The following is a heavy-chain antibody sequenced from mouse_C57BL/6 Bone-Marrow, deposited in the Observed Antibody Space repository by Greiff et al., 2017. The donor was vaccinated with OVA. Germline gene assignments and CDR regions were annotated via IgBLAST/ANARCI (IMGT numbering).Heavy chain of an antibody. V-gene: IGHV14-4*01. CDR2: IDPENGDT. CDR1: GFNIKDDY. CDR3: STYRY. J-gene: IGHJ2*01. Sequence: EVQLQQSGAELVRPGASVKLSCTASGFNIKDDYMHWVKERPEQGLEWIGWIDPENGDTEYASKFQGKATITADTSSKTVYLHLSSLTSEDTSVYYRSTYRYWGQGTTPTVSS.